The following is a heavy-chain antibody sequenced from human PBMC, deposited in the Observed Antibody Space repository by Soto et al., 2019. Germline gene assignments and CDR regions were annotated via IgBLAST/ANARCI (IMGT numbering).Heavy chain of an antibody. D-gene: IGHD6-19*01. Sequence: GGSLRLSCAASGFTFSGSAMHWVRQASGKGLEWVGRIRSKANSYETAYAAWVKGRFAISRDDSKNTAYLEMNSLKTEDTAVYYETRHEGSSGWYEGDAFDIWGQGTRVTVSS. V-gene: IGHV3-73*01. CDR2: IRSKANSYET. CDR1: GFTFSGSA. CDR3: TRHEGSSGWYEGDAFDI. J-gene: IGHJ3*02.